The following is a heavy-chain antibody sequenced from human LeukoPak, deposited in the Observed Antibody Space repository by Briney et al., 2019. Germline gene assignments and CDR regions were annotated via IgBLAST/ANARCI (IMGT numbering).Heavy chain of an antibody. V-gene: IGHV3-66*01. CDR1: GFTVSSNY. J-gene: IGHJ4*02. Sequence: GGSLRLSCAASGFTVSSNYMSWVRQAPGKGLEWVPVIYSGGSTYYADSVKGRFTISRDNSKNTLYLQMNSLRAEDTAVYYCAGYDSSGYYDLDYWGQGTLVTVSS. CDR2: IYSGGST. CDR3: AGYDSSGYYDLDY. D-gene: IGHD3-22*01.